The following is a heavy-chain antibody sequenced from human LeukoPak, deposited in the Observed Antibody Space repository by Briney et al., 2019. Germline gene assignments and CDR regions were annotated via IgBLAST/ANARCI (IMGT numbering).Heavy chain of an antibody. V-gene: IGHV1-2*02. D-gene: IGHD2-2*01. CDR3: ARSGCSTTSCPISYYYYMDV. CDR2: INPNSGGT. J-gene: IGHJ6*03. CDR1: GYTFTGYY. Sequence: ASVKVSCKASGYTFTGYYLHWVRQAPGQGLEWLGWINPNSGGTKSSQKFQGRVTMTSDTSISTAYMELTMLRPDDTAVYYCARSGCSTTSCPISYYYYMDVWGKGTTVTVSS.